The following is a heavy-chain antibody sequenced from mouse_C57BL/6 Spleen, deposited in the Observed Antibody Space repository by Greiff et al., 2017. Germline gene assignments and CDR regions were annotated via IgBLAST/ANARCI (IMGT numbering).Heavy chain of an antibody. V-gene: IGHV14-2*01. CDR3: APLDYSLYFDY. CDR1: GFTFKAYD. D-gene: IGHD2-4*01. Sequence: VQLQQSGAELVKPGASVKLSCTASGFTFKAYDMPWVHQRTEQGLEWIGRIGPEDGETKYAPKFQGKATITADTSSNTAYLQLSSLTSEDTAIYYCAPLDYSLYFDYWGQGTTLTVAS. J-gene: IGHJ2*01. CDR2: IGPEDGET.